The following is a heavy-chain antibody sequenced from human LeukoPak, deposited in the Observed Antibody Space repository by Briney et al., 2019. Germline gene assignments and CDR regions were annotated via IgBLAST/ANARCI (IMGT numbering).Heavy chain of an antibody. CDR3: ARSTWLLDK. Sequence: SETLSLTCAVSGGSISSNNRWSWVRQPPGKGLEWIGEIYHSGSTNYNPSLKSRVTISLDTSKNQFSLKLSSVTAADTAVYYCARSTWLLDKWGQGTLVTVSS. CDR1: GGSISSNNR. CDR2: IYHSGST. V-gene: IGHV4-4*02. D-gene: IGHD3-22*01. J-gene: IGHJ4*02.